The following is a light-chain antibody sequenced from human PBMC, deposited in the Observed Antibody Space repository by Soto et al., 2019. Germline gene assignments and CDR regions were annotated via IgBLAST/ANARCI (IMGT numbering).Light chain of an antibody. CDR1: SSNIGSNA. CDR2: IDS. V-gene: IGLV1-44*01. Sequence: QPVLTQPPSASGSPGQRVTISCSGSSSNIGSNAVSWYQLLPGTAPKLLIYIDSHRPSGVPDRFSGSKSGTSASLAINGLQSEDEADYFCAAWEDSLDGYWVFGGGTKLTVL. J-gene: IGLJ3*02. CDR3: AAWEDSLDGYWV.